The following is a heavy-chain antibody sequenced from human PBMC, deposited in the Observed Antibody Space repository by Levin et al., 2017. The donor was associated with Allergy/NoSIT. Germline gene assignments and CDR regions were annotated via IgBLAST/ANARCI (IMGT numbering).Heavy chain of an antibody. Sequence: GASVKVSCAASGFTFSSYAMSWVRQAPGKGLEWVSAISGSSGAKTYYADSVKGRFTISRDNSKTTLYVQMNSLREEDTAIYYCAKGDSSGWLPDYWGQGTLVTVSS. CDR3: AKGDSSGWLPDY. J-gene: IGHJ4*02. V-gene: IGHV3-23*01. CDR2: ISGSSGAKT. CDR1: GFTFSSYA. D-gene: IGHD3-22*01.